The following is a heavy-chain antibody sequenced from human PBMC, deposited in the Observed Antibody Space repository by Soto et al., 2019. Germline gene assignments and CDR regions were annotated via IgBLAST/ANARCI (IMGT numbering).Heavy chain of an antibody. J-gene: IGHJ4*02. CDR3: ARGGRNTADAY. Sequence: QVQLVQSGAEVKKPGASVKVSCKASGYTFTSYGISWVRQAPGQGLEYMGWISAYNGNTNYAQNLQVRVTMTTDTSTSTAHMELRSLRSDDTAGYYCARGGRNTADAYWGQGTLVTVSS. CDR1: GYTFTSYG. V-gene: IGHV1-18*01. D-gene: IGHD5-18*01. CDR2: ISAYNGNT.